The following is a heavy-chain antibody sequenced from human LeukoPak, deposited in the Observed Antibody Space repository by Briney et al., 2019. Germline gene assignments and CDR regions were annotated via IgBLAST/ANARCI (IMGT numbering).Heavy chain of an antibody. CDR1: GYSFTTYW. D-gene: IGHD6-13*01. Sequence: GESLKISCKGSGYSFTTYWIGWVRQMPGKGLEWMGIIYPSDSDTRYSPSFQGQVTISADKSISTAYLQWSSLKASDTAMYYCARRIAAAAPTVDYWGQGTLVTVSS. CDR2: IYPSDSDT. CDR3: ARRIAAAAPTVDY. V-gene: IGHV5-51*01. J-gene: IGHJ4*02.